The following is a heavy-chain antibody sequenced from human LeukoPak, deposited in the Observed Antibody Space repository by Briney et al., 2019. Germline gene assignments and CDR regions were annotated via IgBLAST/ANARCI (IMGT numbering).Heavy chain of an antibody. D-gene: IGHD3-10*01. CDR2: INLSGGST. V-gene: IGHV1-46*01. Sequence: ASVKVSCKASGYTFTSYYMHWVRQAPGQGLEWMGIINLSGGSTSYAQKFQGRVTMTRDTSTSTVYMELSSLRSEDTAVYYCARAVRFGGYFDYWGQGTLVTVSS. CDR3: ARAVRFGGYFDY. J-gene: IGHJ4*02. CDR1: GYTFTSYY.